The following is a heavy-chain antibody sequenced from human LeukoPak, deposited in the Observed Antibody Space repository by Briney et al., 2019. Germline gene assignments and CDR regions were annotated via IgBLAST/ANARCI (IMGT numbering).Heavy chain of an antibody. D-gene: IGHD3-10*01. CDR3: ARSPGVRGVIMSLDY. CDR1: GFIFSSNS. CDR2: ISSSSSYI. Sequence: GGSLRLSCAASGFIFSSNSMNWVRQAPGKGLEWVSSISSSSSYIYYADSVKGRFTISRDNAKNSLYLQMNSLRAEDTAVYYCARSPGVRGVIMSLDYWGQGTLVTVSS. J-gene: IGHJ4*02. V-gene: IGHV3-21*01.